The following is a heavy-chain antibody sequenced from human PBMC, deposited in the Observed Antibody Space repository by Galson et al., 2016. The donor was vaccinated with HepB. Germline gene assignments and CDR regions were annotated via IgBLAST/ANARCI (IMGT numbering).Heavy chain of an antibody. Sequence: QVQLQESGPGLLKPSDTLSLTCTVSGDSISRHYWGWIRQPPGKGLEWIGYMHSSGGSNYNPSLNSRLTISLDTSKNQFSLKLTSVIAADTAVYYCARVPVTGTYYTAASDVWGLGTVVTVSS. D-gene: IGHD1-26*01. J-gene: IGHJ3*01. CDR2: MHSSGGS. CDR1: GDSISRHY. CDR3: ARVPVTGTYYTAASDV. V-gene: IGHV4-59*11.